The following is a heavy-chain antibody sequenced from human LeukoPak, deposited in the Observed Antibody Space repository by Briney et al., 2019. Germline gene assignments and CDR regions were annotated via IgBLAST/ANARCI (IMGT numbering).Heavy chain of an antibody. Sequence: PGGSLRLSCAASGSTYSSYSMNWVRQAPGKGLEWVSYISSSSSTIYYADSVKGRFTISRDNAKNSLYLQMNSLRAEDTAVYYCAREGYCSGGSCYHYYYYYGMDVWGQGTTVTVSS. V-gene: IGHV3-48*04. CDR1: GSTYSSYS. CDR2: ISSSSSTI. CDR3: AREGYCSGGSCYHYYYYYGMDV. J-gene: IGHJ6*02. D-gene: IGHD2-15*01.